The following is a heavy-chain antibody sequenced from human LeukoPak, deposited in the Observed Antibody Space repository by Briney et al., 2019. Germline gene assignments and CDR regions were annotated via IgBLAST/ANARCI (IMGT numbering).Heavy chain of an antibody. CDR3: ARGAPTYSSGWSNWFDP. CDR1: GYTFTSYY. J-gene: IGHJ5*02. CDR2: INPSGGST. D-gene: IGHD6-19*01. V-gene: IGHV1-46*01. Sequence: ASVKVSCKASGYTFTSYYMHWVRQAPGQGLEWMGIINPSGGSTSYARKFQGRVTMTRDTSTSTVYMELSSLRSEDTAVYYCARGAPTYSSGWSNWFDPWGQGTLVTVSS.